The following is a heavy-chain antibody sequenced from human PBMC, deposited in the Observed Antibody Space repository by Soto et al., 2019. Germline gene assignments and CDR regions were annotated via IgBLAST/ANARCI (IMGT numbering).Heavy chain of an antibody. J-gene: IGHJ4*02. D-gene: IGHD2-21*01. CDR1: GGSVSYNSYY. Sequence: SETLSLTCSVSGGSVSYNSYYWGWIRQPPGKGLEWVGGIFYTGTTYYNPSLKDRLSISVDTSKNSFSLNLTSVTAADTAVYFCARLVVVAPVANVWGQEALVTVS. CDR3: ARLVVVAPVANV. CDR2: IFYTGTT. V-gene: IGHV4-39*01.